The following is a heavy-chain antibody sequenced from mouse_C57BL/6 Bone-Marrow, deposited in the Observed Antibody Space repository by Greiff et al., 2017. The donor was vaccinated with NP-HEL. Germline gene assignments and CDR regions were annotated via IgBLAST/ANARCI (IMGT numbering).Heavy chain of an antibody. Sequence: QVQLKQSGPGLVQPSQSLSITCTVSGFSLTSYGVHWVRQSPGKGLEWLGVIWRGGSTDYNAAFMSRLSITKDNSKSQVVFKMNSLQADDTAIYYCAQAGLLQYFDVWGTGTTVTVSS. J-gene: IGHJ1*03. CDR3: AQAGLLQYFDV. V-gene: IGHV2-5*01. CDR1: GFSLTSYG. D-gene: IGHD2-3*01. CDR2: IWRGGST.